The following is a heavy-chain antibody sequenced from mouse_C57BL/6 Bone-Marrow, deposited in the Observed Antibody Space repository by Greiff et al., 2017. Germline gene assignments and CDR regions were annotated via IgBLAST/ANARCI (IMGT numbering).Heavy chain of an antibody. D-gene: IGHD3-2*02. CDR2: IYPGNSDT. J-gene: IGHJ3*01. CDR3: TREGSAGYVAY. Sequence: VQLQQSGTVLARPGASVKMSCKTSGYTFTSYWMHWVKQRPGQGLEWIGAIYPGNSDTSYNQKFKGKDKLTAVPSASTAYMELSSLTTEDSAVYYCTREGSAGYVAYWGQGTLVTVSA. V-gene: IGHV1-5*01. CDR1: GYTFTSYW.